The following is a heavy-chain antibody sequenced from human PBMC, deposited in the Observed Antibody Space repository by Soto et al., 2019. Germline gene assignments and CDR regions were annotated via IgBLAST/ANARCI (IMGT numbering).Heavy chain of an antibody. CDR1: GFTFSSYA. Sequence: PGGSLRLSCAASGFTFSSYAMHWVRQAPGKGLEWVAVISYDGSNKYYADSVKGRFTISRDNSKNTLYLQMNSLRAEDTAVYYCARARIAVAGYGMDVWGQGTTVTVSS. D-gene: IGHD6-19*01. V-gene: IGHV3-30-3*01. J-gene: IGHJ6*02. CDR3: ARARIAVAGYGMDV. CDR2: ISYDGSNK.